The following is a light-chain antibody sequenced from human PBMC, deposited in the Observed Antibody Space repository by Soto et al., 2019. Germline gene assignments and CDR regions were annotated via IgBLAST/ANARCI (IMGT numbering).Light chain of an antibody. CDR2: GAS. J-gene: IGKJ1*01. Sequence: EIVLTQSPGTLSLSPGDGATLSCRASQSVSSGYLAWYQQKPGQAPRLLIYGASRRATVIPDRFSGSGSGTDFTLSISRLEPEDFAVYWCQHYGNSPTFGQGTKVQIK. CDR3: QHYGNSPT. V-gene: IGKV3-20*01. CDR1: QSVSSGY.